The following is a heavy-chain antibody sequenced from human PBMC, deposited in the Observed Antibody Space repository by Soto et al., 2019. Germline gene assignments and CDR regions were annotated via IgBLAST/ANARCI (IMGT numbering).Heavy chain of an antibody. J-gene: IGHJ4*02. V-gene: IGHV4-34*01. CDR1: GGSLSGYY. D-gene: IGHD5-12*01. Sequence: QVQLQQWGAGLLKPSETLSLNCAVTGGSLSGYYWSWIRQPPGKGLEWIGEVKDGGHTNYSPSLRGRVTISSDTPTNQFSLRLNSVPAADTGVYYCARGQEGVVATHWDQGSLVTVSS. CDR3: ARGQEGVVATH. CDR2: VKDGGHT.